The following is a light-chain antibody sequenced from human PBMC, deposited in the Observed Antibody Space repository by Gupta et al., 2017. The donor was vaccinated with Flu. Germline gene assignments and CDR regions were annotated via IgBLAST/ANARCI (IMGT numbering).Light chain of an antibody. J-gene: IGKJ2*01. V-gene: IGKV1-5*03. CDR2: KAS. CDR3: QQYNSYPYT. Sequence: SWLAWYQQKPGKAPKLLIYKASSLETGVPSRFSGSGSGTEFTLTISSLQPDDFATYYCQQYNSYPYTFGQGTKLEIK. CDR1: SW.